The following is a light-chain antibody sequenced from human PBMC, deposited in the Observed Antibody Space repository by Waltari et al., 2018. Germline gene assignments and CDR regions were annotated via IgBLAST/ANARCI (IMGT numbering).Light chain of an antibody. J-gene: IGKJ2*01. CDR3: QQYGT. V-gene: IGKV1-33*01. CDR1: HENRNY. CDR2: DTS. Sequence: DIQMTQSPSSLSASVGDRVTITCQASHENRNYLNWYQQKPGKAPKLVIYDTSNLETGVPSRFSGSGSGTDFTFTITSLQPEDFATYYCQQYGTFGQGTKVETK.